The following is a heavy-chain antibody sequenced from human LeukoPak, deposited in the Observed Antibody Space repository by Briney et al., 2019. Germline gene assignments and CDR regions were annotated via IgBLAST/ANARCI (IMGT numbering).Heavy chain of an antibody. D-gene: IGHD3-22*01. CDR2: IKYDGSTK. CDR1: GFTFSSYW. CDR3: GRFHLGYYDLDY. V-gene: IGHV3-7*01. J-gene: IGHJ4*02. Sequence: GGSLRLSCAASGFTFSSYWMIWVRQAPVKGLEWVANIKYDGSTKYYGDSVKGRFTISRDNAKNSLYLQMNSLRVEDTAVFYCGRFHLGYYDLDYWGQGTLVTVSS.